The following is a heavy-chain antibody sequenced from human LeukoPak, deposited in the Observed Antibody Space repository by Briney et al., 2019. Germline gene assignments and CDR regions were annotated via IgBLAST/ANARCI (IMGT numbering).Heavy chain of an antibody. CDR1: GFTFSRYS. V-gene: IGHV3-48*01. CDR3: ARGRNRGYGNYCYYMDV. CDR2: ISRSSSSK. D-gene: IGHD1-14*01. J-gene: IGHJ6*03. Sequence: GGSLRLSCAASGFTFSRYSMSWVRQAPGRGLEWISYISRSSSSKYYADSVKGRFTISRDNARNSLYLQMNSLRAEDTAVYYCARGRNRGYGNYCYYMDVWGKGTTVTVSS.